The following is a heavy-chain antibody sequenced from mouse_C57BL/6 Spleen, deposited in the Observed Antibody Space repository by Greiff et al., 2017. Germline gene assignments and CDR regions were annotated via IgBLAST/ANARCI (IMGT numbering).Heavy chain of an antibody. Sequence: QVQLQQSGAELMKPGASVKLSCKATGYTFTGYWIEWVKQRPGHGLEWIGEILPGSGSTNYNEKFKGKATFTADTSSNTAYMQLSSLTTEDSAIYYCARYLFMITTRDVPMDYWGQGTSVTVSS. D-gene: IGHD2-4*01. V-gene: IGHV1-9*01. J-gene: IGHJ4*01. CDR3: ARYLFMITTRDVPMDY. CDR1: GYTFTGYW. CDR2: ILPGSGST.